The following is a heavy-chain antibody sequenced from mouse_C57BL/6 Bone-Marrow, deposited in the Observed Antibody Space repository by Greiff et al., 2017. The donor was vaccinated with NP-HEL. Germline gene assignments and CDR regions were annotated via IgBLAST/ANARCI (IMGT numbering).Heavy chain of an antibody. D-gene: IGHD1-1*02. J-gene: IGHJ2*01. CDR2: IDPSDSYT. CDR1: GYTFPCYW. CDR3: ARGRGYGYYFDY. Sequence: QVQLQQPGAELVRPGTSVKLSCKASGYTFPCYWMHWVKQRPGQGLEWIGVIDPSDSYTNYNQKFKGKATLTVDTSSSTAYMQLSSLTSEDSAVYYCARGRGYGYYFDYWGQGTTLTVSS. V-gene: IGHV1-59*01.